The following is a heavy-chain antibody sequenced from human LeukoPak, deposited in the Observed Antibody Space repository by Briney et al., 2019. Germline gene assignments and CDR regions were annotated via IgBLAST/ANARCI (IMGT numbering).Heavy chain of an antibody. Sequence: GASVKVSCKASGGTFSSYAISWVRQAPGQGLEWMGRIIPILGIANYAQKFQGRVTITADKSTSTAYMELSSLRSEDTAVYYCAREGRNYYDSSGPGGAFDIWGQGTMVTVSS. J-gene: IGHJ3*02. D-gene: IGHD3-22*01. V-gene: IGHV1-69*04. CDR3: AREGRNYYDSSGPGGAFDI. CDR2: IIPILGIA. CDR1: GGTFSSYA.